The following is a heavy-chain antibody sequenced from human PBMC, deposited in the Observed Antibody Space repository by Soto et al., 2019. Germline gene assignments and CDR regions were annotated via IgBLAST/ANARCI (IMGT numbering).Heavy chain of an antibody. CDR2: IWYDGSNK. J-gene: IGHJ3*02. Sequence: QVQLVESGGGVVQPGRSLRLSCAASGFTFSSYGMHWVRQAPGKGLEWVAVIWYDGSNKYYADSVKGRFTISRDNSKNTLYLQMNSLRAEDTAVYYCARIDPSVSEDAVDIWGQGTMVTVSS. CDR1: GFTFSSYG. D-gene: IGHD2-8*01. CDR3: ARIDPSVSEDAVDI. V-gene: IGHV3-33*01.